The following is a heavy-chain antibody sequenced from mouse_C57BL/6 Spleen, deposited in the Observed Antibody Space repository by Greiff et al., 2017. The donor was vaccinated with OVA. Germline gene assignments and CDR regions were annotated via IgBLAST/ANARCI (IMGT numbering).Heavy chain of an antibody. D-gene: IGHD2-10*02. CDR1: GFTFSDYG. J-gene: IGHJ4*01. Sequence: EVQLVESGGGLVKPGGSLKLSCAASGFTFSDYGMHWVRQAPEKGLEWVAYISSGSSTIYYADTVKGRFTISRDNAKNTLFLQMTSLRSEDTAMYYCARKEYDLYAMDYWGQGTSVTVSS. V-gene: IGHV5-17*01. CDR2: ISSGSSTI. CDR3: ARKEYDLYAMDY.